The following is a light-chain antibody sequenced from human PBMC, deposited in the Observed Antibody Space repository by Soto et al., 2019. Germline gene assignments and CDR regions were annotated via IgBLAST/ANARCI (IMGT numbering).Light chain of an antibody. V-gene: IGKV2D-29*01. J-gene: IGKJ4*01. CDR2: EGI. Sequence: DIVMTQTPLSLSVTPGQPASISCKSSQSLLRRDGKTDVYWYLQKQGQAQHLLIYEGINRFSGVPDMFSASGWETDFTLKINRLDDEDVGVYYCMLSIQDRTFGGGTKVEIK. CDR1: QSLLRRDGKTD. CDR3: MLSIQDRT.